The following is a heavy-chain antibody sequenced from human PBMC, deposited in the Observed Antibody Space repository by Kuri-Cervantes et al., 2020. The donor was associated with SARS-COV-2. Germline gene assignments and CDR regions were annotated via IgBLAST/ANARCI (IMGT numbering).Heavy chain of an antibody. CDR2: INPNSGGT. V-gene: IGHV1-2*02. CDR1: GYTFTGYY. J-gene: IGHJ4*02. CDR3: ARTYLCVTCSPGF. D-gene: IGHD2/OR15-2a*01. Sequence: ASVNVSCKASGYTFTGYYMHWVRQAPGQGLEWMGWINPNSGGTNYAQKFQGRVTMTTDTATSTAYMELRSLTSDDTAVYYCARTYLCVTCSPGFWGQGTLVTVSS.